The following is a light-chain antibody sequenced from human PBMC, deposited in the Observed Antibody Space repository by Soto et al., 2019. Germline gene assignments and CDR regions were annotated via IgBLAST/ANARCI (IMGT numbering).Light chain of an antibody. CDR2: GAS. CDR1: QSVSSN. Sequence: EIVMTQSPATLSVSPGERATLSCRASQSVSSNLAWYQQKPGQAPRLLIFGASTRATGTPARFSGSGSKTEFTLTISSLQSEDFAVYYCQQYSDWPLTFGGGTKVEIK. J-gene: IGKJ4*01. CDR3: QQYSDWPLT. V-gene: IGKV3D-15*01.